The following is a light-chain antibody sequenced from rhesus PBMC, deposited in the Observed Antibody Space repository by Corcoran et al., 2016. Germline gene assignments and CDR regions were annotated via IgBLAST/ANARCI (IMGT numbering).Light chain of an antibody. J-gene: IGKJ4*01. CDR2: LGS. V-gene: IGKV2-78*01. Sequence: DIVLTQTPLSLPVTPGEPASISCRSSQSPLHSNGYRYLFWYLQKPAQSPPLLFYLGSIRASGVPDRLSARGSGNDFTLKISRVEAEDVGIYYCMQDIQVPLTFGGGTKVEIK. CDR1: QSPLHSNGYRY. CDR3: MQDIQVPLT.